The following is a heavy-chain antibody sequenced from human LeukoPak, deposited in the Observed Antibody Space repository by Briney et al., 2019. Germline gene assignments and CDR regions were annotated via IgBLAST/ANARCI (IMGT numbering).Heavy chain of an antibody. J-gene: IGHJ5*02. V-gene: IGHV4-4*07. CDR3: ARDSGTTGEVKFDP. D-gene: IGHD3-10*01. Sequence: ETLSLPCTVSGGSISSYYWSWTRQPAGTALEWIGRIYTSGTITYNPSLKSRVTMSVDTSKNQFSLKLSSVTAADTAVYYCARDSGTTGEVKFDPWGQGTLVTVSS. CDR2: IYTSGTI. CDR1: GGSISSYY.